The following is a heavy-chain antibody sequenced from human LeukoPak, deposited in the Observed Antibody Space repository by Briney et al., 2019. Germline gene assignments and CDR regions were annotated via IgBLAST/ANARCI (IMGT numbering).Heavy chain of an antibody. D-gene: IGHD3-22*01. J-gene: IGHJ3*02. CDR3: ARRYGRYHHYDSSGYYPDAFDI. Sequence: SETLSLTCTVSGGSISSSSYYWGWIRQPPGKGLEWIGSIYYSGSTYYNPSLKSRVTISVDTSKNQFSLKLSSVTAADTAVYYCARRYGRYHHYDSSGYYPDAFDIWGQGTMVTVSS. CDR1: GGSISSSSYY. V-gene: IGHV4-39*01. CDR2: IYYSGST.